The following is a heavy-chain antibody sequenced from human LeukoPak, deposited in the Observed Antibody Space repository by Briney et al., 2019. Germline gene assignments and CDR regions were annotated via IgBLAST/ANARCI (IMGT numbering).Heavy chain of an antibody. CDR1: GFTVSSNY. V-gene: IGHV3-66*01. Sequence: GGSLRLSCAASGFTVSSNYMSWVRQAPGKGLDWVSVIFSGRNTYYADSVKGRFTISTDNSKNTLDLQMNSLRAEDTAVYYCARTIPGYCSGGSCLGYWGQGTLVTVSS. CDR2: IFSGRNT. D-gene: IGHD2-15*01. CDR3: ARTIPGYCSGGSCLGY. J-gene: IGHJ4*02.